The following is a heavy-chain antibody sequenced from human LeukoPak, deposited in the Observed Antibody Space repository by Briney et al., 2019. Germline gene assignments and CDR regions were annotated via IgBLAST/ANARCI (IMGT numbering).Heavy chain of an antibody. CDR2: IYYSGST. CDR3: ARSPLRYSGGDAPLDY. CDR1: GGSISSYY. J-gene: IGHJ4*02. V-gene: IGHV4-59*01. D-gene: IGHD3-9*01. Sequence: SETLSLTCTVSGGSISSYYWSWIRHPPGKGLEWIGYIYYSGSTNYNPSLKSRVTISVDTSKNQFSLKLSSVTAADTAVYYCARSPLRYSGGDAPLDYWGQGTLVTVSS.